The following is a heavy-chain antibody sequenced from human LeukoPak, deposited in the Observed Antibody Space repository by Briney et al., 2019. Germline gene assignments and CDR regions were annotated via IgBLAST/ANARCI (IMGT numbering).Heavy chain of an antibody. Sequence: GGSLRLSCAASGFTFTTYWMSWVRQAPGKGLEWVAFIRYDGSNKYYADSVKGRFTVSRDNSKDTLYLQMNSLRAEDTAVYYCAKCSRAVAGTRCYYYMDVWGKGTTVTISS. CDR3: AKCSRAVAGTRCYYYMDV. CDR2: IRYDGSNK. V-gene: IGHV3-30*02. CDR1: GFTFTTYW. J-gene: IGHJ6*03. D-gene: IGHD6-19*01.